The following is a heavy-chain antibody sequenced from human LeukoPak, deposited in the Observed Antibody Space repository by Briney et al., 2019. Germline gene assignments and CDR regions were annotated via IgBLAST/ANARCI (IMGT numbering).Heavy chain of an antibody. V-gene: IGHV4-39*02. D-gene: IGHD6-6*01. J-gene: IGHJ4*02. CDR2: IYYSGST. Sequence: PSETLSLTCTVSGGSISSSSYYWGWIRQPPGKGLEWIGSIYYSGSTYYNPSLKSRVTISVDTSKNQFSLKLSPVTAADTAVYYCAREGGYSSSSVAYFDYWGQGTLVTVSS. CDR1: GGSISSSSYY. CDR3: AREGGYSSSSVAYFDY.